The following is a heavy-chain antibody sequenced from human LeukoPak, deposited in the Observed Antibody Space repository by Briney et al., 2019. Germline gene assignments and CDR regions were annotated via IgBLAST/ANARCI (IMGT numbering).Heavy chain of an antibody. CDR1: GFTFSSYA. V-gene: IGHV3-23*01. D-gene: IGHD1-14*01. J-gene: IGHJ5*02. Sequence: GGSLRLSCADSGFTFSSYAMSWVRQAPGKGLEGVSAISVSGGSTYYADSVKGGFTISRDKSKNTLYMQMNRLREEGTAVYYCAKDLGRARRLLSFDPWGQGTLVTVSS. CDR3: AKDLGRARRLLSFDP. CDR2: ISVSGGST.